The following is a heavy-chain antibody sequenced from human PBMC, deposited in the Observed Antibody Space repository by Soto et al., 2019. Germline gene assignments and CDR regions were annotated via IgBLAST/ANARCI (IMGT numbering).Heavy chain of an antibody. D-gene: IGHD6-6*01. CDR2: ISYDGSNK. Sequence: GGSLRLSCAASGFTFSSYAMHWVRQAPGKGLEWVAVISYDGSNKYYADSVKGRFTISRDNSKNTLYLQMNSLRAEDTAVYYCARVRSIGGSSSYYGMDVWGQGTTVTVSS. CDR1: GFTFSSYA. J-gene: IGHJ6*02. V-gene: IGHV3-30-3*01. CDR3: ARVRSIGGSSSYYGMDV.